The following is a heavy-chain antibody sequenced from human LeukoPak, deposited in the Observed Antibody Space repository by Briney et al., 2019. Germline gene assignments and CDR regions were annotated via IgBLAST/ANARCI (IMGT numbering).Heavy chain of an antibody. D-gene: IGHD2-2*01. CDR2: ISGNSVSI. J-gene: IGHJ4*02. Sequence: GGSLRLSCAASGFTFDDYAMHWVRQAPGKGLEWVSGISGNSVSIGYADSVKGRFTISRDNAKNSLYLQMNSLRAEDMALYYCAKARYCSSTSCYWDYWGQGTLVTVSS. CDR1: GFTFDDYA. V-gene: IGHV3-9*03. CDR3: AKARYCSSTSCYWDY.